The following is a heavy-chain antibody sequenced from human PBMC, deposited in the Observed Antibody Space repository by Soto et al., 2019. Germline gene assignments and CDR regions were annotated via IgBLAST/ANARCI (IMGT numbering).Heavy chain of an antibody. CDR1: GGSVSSGHYY. J-gene: IGHJ4*02. CDR2: IYYTGST. D-gene: IGHD4-17*01. V-gene: IGHV4-61*01. CDR3: ARENHGDYDY. Sequence: QVQLQESGPGLVKPSETLSLTCIVFGGSVSSGHYYWSWLRQPPGKGLEWIGYIYYTGSTYYNLSLKSRVTISVDMSKNQFSLKLSSVPAADPAVYYCARENHGDYDYWGQGTLVTVSS.